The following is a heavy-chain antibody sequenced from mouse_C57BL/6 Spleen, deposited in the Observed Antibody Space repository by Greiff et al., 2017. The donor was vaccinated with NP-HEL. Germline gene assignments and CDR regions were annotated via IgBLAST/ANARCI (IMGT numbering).Heavy chain of an antibody. D-gene: IGHD1-1*01. J-gene: IGHJ1*03. CDR1: GYTFTSYW. CDR3: ARLELHGYFDV. CDR2: IDPSDSYT. V-gene: IGHV1-59*01. Sequence: QVQLQQSGAELVRPGTSVKLSCKASGYTFTSYWMHWVKQRPGQGLEWIGVIDPSDSYTNYNQKFKGKATLTVDTSSSTAYMQLSSLTSEDSAVYYCARLELHGYFDVWGTGTTVTVSS.